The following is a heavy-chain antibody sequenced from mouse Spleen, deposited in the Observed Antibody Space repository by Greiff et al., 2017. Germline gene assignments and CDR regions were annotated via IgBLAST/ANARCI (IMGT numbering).Heavy chain of an antibody. V-gene: IGHV1-19*01. CDR2: INPYNGGT. D-gene: IGHD2-14*01. CDR3: AREDRYDDWYFDV. CDR1: GYTFTDYY. J-gene: IGHJ1*01. Sequence: EVQLQQSGPVLVKPGASVKMSCKASGYTFTDYYMNWVKQSHGKSLEWIGVINPYNGGTSYNQKFKGKATLTVDKSSSAAYMELNSLTSEDSAVYYCAREDRYDDWYFDVWGAGTTVTVSS.